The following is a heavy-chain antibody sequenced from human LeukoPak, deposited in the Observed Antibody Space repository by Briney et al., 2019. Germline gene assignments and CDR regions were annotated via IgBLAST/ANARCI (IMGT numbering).Heavy chain of an antibody. CDR3: ARVYGSYYYGMDV. CDR2: ISSSGSTK. J-gene: IGHJ6*02. D-gene: IGHD4-17*01. V-gene: IGHV3-48*03. CDR1: GFTFSSYE. Sequence: GGSLRLSCAASGFTFSSYEMNWARQAPGKGLEWVSYISSSGSTKYYADSVKGRFTISRDNAKNSLYLQMNSLRAEDTAVYYCARVYGSYYYGMDVWGQGTTVSVSS.